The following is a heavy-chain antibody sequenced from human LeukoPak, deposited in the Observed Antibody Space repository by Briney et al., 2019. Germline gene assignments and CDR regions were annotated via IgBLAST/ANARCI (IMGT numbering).Heavy chain of an antibody. D-gene: IGHD3-10*01. Sequence: SETLSLTCTVSGGSISSYYWSWIRQPAGKGLEWIGRIYTSGSTSYNPSLKSRVTMSVDTSKNQFSLKLSSVTAADTAVYYCARVLVRGPYNWFDPWGQGTLVTVSS. V-gene: IGHV4-4*07. CDR2: IYTSGST. J-gene: IGHJ5*02. CDR3: ARVLVRGPYNWFDP. CDR1: GGSISSYY.